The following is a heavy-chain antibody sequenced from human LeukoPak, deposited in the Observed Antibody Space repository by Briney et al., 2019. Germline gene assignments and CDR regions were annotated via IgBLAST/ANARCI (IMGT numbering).Heavy chain of an antibody. CDR2: INPNSGGT. J-gene: IGHJ4*02. D-gene: IGHD2-21*02. V-gene: IGHV1-46*01. Sequence: ASVKVSCKASGFTFTSNYLHWVRQAPGQGLVWMGIINPNSGGTSYAQKFRGRVTLTRDTSTSTVSMELSSLRSEDMAIYYCARGGIVVVTAIIDYWGQGTLVTVSS. CDR3: ARGGIVVVTAIIDY. CDR1: GFTFTSNY.